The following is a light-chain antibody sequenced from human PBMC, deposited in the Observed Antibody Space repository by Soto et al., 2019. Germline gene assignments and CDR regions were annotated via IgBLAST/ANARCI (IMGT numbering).Light chain of an antibody. Sequence: AIRSIHSTSSLSASTGGRVTITCLASQGISSYLAWYQQKPGKAPKLLIYAASTLQSGVPSRFSGSGSGTDFTLTISCLQTEDIATDYCQRYYSYPLPFGQGTRLEIK. J-gene: IGKJ5*01. CDR3: QRYYSYPLP. CDR1: QGISSY. CDR2: AAS. V-gene: IGKV1-8*01.